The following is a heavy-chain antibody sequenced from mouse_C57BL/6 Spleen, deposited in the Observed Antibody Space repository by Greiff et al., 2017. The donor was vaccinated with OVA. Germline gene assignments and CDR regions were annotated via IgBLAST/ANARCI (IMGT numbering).Heavy chain of an antibody. CDR1: GYTFTSYW. CDR2: IHPNSGST. CDR3: ARGGDGYYGDFDY. J-gene: IGHJ2*01. Sequence: VQLKQPGAELVKPGASVKLSCKASGYTFTSYWMHWVKQRPGQGLEWIGMIHPNSGSTNYNEKFKSKATLTVDKSSSTAYMQLSSLTSEDSAVYYCARGGDGYYGDFDYWGQGTTLTVSS. V-gene: IGHV1-64*01. D-gene: IGHD2-3*01.